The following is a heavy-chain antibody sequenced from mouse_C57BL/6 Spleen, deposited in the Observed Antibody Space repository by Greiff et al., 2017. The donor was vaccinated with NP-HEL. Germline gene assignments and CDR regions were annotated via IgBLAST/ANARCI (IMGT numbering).Heavy chain of an antibody. V-gene: IGHV1-76*01. D-gene: IGHD2-4*01. CDR1: GYTFTDYY. CDR3: ARADYDWETWFAY. J-gene: IGHJ3*01. CDR2: IYPGSGNT. Sequence: QVQLQQSGAELVRPGASVKLSCKASGYTFTDYYINWVKQRPGQGLEWIARIYPGSGNTYYNEKFKGKATLTADKSSSTASMQLSSLTSEDSAVYFCARADYDWETWFAYWGQGTLVTVSA.